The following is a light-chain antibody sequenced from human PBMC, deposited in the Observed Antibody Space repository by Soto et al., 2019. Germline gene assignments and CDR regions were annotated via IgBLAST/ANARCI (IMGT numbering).Light chain of an antibody. V-gene: IGKV3-20*01. Sequence: EIVLAQSPGTLSLSPGESATLSCRASQTVSSSSLAWYQQKPGQAPRLLIYDASRRASGIPDRFSAGGSGKDFTFTISRLEPEDFAVYYCQQYGSSPVTFGQGTKVEIK. J-gene: IGKJ2*01. CDR2: DAS. CDR3: QQYGSSPVT. CDR1: QTVSSSS.